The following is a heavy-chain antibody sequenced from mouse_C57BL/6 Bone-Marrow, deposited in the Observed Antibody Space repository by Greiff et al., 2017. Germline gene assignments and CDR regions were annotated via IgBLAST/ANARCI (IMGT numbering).Heavy chain of an antibody. V-gene: IGHV1-82*01. CDR1: GYAFSSSW. J-gene: IGHJ4*01. CDR3: ARGRTDY. CDR2: IYPGDGDT. Sequence: QVQLQQSGPELVKPGASVKISCKASGYAFSSSWMNWVKQRPGKGLEWIGRIYPGDGDTNYNGKFKGKATLTADKSSSTAYMQLSNLTSEDSAVYFSARGRTDYWGQGTTVTVSS.